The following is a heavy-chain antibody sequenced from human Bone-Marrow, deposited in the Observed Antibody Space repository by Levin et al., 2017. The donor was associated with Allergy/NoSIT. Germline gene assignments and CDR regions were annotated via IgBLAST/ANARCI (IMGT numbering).Heavy chain of an antibody. D-gene: IGHD3-10*01. CDR3: AQTYGSGYGVDV. Sequence: KTSETLSLTCDVSGYSMTSAGYYWTWIRLHPGGGLEWMGYIYSYGGTTYYNPSLKSRLTISIDTSKNQFSLKLSSVTAADTAVYYCAQTYGSGYGVDVWGQGTTVTVSS. V-gene: IGHV4-31*02. CDR2: IYSYGGTT. J-gene: IGHJ6*02. CDR1: GYSMTSAGYY.